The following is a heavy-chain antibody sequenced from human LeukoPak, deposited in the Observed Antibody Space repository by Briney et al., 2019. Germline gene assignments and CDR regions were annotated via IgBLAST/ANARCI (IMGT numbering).Heavy chain of an antibody. CDR1: GDSISNYY. CDR2: IYYGGST. D-gene: IGHD3-9*01. CDR3: AVAFDLTYSDY. J-gene: IGHJ4*02. V-gene: IGHV4-59*01. Sequence: PSETLSLTCTVAGDSISNYYWSWIRQPPGKAPEWIGYIYYGGSTNYSPSLRSRVTISEDTSKNQFSLRLSSVTAADTAVYYCAVAFDLTYSDYWGQGTLITVSS.